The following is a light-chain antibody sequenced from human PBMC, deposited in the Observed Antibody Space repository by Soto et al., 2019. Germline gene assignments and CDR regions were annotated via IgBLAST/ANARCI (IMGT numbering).Light chain of an antibody. J-gene: IGKJ2*01. CDR1: QGIRAD. V-gene: IGKV1-6*01. CDR2: AAS. Sequence: AIQMTQSPSSLSASVGDRVTISCRASQGIRADLGWYQHKPGKAPRLLIYAASSLQGGVPSRFSGTGSGTDFTLTINNLQPEDYATYYCLQDYTYPRTFGQGTKLEI. CDR3: LQDYTYPRT.